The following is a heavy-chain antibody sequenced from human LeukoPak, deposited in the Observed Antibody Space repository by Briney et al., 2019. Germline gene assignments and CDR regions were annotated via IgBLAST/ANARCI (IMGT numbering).Heavy chain of an antibody. CDR1: GYTXNSYY. CDR2: INPSGGST. D-gene: IGHD4-17*01. J-gene: IGHJ4*02. CDR3: ARESYGEEDN. V-gene: IGHV1-46*02. Sequence: SVRVSCKAAGYTXNSYYMHWVRQAPGQGLECMGIINPSGGSTSYAQKFQGRVTMTRDTSTSTVYMELSRLRSEDTAVYYCARESYGEEDNWGQGPLVTVSS.